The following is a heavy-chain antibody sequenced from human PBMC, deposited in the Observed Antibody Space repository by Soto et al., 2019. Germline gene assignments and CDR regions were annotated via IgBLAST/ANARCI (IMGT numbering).Heavy chain of an antibody. CDR3: ARDVGVVAATDDYYFYYEMDV. CDR1: GYSFTSYW. D-gene: IGHD2-15*01. CDR2: IYPGDSDT. Sequence: GESLKISCKGSGYSFTSYWIGWVRQMPGKGLEWMGIIYPGDSDTRYSPSFQGQVTISADKSISTAYLQWSSLKASDTAMYYWARDVGVVAATDDYYFYYEMDVGGKGTTVTV. J-gene: IGHJ6*03. V-gene: IGHV5-51*01.